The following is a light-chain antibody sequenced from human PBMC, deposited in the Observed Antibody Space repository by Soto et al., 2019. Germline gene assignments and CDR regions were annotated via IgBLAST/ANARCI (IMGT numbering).Light chain of an antibody. CDR3: QQFYDYPLT. CDR1: QGISTL. J-gene: IGKJ4*01. Sequence: AIQLTQSPSSLSASVGDRVTITCRASQGISTLFAWYQQKPGKPPKLLIYDASTLESGVPSRFSGSGSGTDFTLTINSLQPEDFATYYCQQFYDYPLTFGGGTKVDI. V-gene: IGKV1D-13*01. CDR2: DAS.